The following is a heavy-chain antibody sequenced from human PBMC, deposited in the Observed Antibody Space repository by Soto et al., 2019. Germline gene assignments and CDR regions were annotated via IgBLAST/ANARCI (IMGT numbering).Heavy chain of an antibody. J-gene: IGHJ6*02. Sequence: SVKVSCKASGGTFSNYTISWVRQAPGQGLEWMGRIIPILGIANYAQKFQGRVTITADKSTSTAYMELSSLRSEDTAVYYCARTYGSGTKDYYYGMDVWGQGTTVTVSS. V-gene: IGHV1-69*02. CDR2: IIPILGIA. CDR1: GGTFSNYT. CDR3: ARTYGSGTKDYYYGMDV. D-gene: IGHD3-10*01.